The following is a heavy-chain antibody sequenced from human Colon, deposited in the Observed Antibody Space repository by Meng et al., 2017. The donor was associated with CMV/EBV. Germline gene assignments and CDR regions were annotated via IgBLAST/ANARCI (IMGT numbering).Heavy chain of an antibody. CDR3: AREGYFRGVVN. CDR1: GFPVSANY. J-gene: IGHJ4*02. CDR2: IYSGSTTT. V-gene: IGHV3-53*01. D-gene: IGHD3-10*01. Sequence: GESLKISCAASGFPVSANYMAWFRQAPGRGLEWVSIIYSGSTTTLYADSVKGRFSISTDSSNNTLYLQMSSLRDEDTAVYYCAREGYFRGVVNWGQGTLVTVSS.